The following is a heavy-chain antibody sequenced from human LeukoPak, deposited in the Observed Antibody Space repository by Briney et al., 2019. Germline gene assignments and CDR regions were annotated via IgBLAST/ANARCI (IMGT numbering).Heavy chain of an antibody. CDR2: ISGGGDIT. CDR1: GFNFANHA. CDR3: VREDTPATANY. Sequence: GGSLRLSCAASGFNFANHAMSWVRQTPGKGLEWVSAISGGGDITYYADSVTGRFTISRDNSKDTLFLQMHGLRPGDTAVYYCVREDTPATANYWGQGTLVTISS. J-gene: IGHJ4*02. D-gene: IGHD2-21*02. V-gene: IGHV3-23*01.